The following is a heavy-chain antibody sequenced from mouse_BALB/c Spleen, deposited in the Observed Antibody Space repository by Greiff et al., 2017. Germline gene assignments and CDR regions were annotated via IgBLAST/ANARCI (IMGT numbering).Heavy chain of an antibody. CDR3: ARQGGNYDYYAMDY. CDR2: ISSGGSYT. J-gene: IGHJ4*01. V-gene: IGHV5-9-3*01. CDR1: GFTFSSYA. D-gene: IGHD2-1*01. Sequence: EVKLEESGGGLVKPGGSLKLSCAASGFTFSSYAMSWVRQTPEKRLEWVATISSGGSYTYYPDSVKGRFTISRDNAKNTLYLQMSSLRSEDTAMYYCARQGGNYDYYAMDYWGQGTSVTVSS.